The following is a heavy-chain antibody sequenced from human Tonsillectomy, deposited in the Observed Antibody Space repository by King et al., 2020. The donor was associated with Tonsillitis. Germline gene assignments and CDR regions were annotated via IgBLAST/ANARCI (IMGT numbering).Heavy chain of an antibody. D-gene: IGHD3-10*01. J-gene: IGHJ1*01. CDR2: ISISSGAI. Sequence: VQLVESGGGLIKPGGSLRLSCAASGFTFSSYNMNWVRQAPGKGLEWVSFISISSGAIYYADSVKGRFTISRDNAKNSLYLQMNSLRPDDTAVYYFTTGEQKHWGPGTLVTVSS. CDR1: GFTFSSYN. V-gene: IGHV3-48*01. CDR3: TTGEQKH.